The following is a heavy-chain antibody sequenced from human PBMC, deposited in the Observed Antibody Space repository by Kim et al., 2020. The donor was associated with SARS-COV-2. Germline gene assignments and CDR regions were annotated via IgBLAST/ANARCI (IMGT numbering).Heavy chain of an antibody. CDR3: VRGQQWLIKN. CDR2: ISRDVGEI. D-gene: IGHD6-19*01. J-gene: IGHJ4*02. CDR1: GFTFDDYA. Sequence: GGSLRLFCAASGFTFDDYAIQWVRQVPGKGLEWVSLISRDVGEIKYAESVKGRFTISRDNSKKSVYLQMNSLRSEETALYYCVRGQQWLIKNWGQGTQVTVT. V-gene: IGHV3-43*02.